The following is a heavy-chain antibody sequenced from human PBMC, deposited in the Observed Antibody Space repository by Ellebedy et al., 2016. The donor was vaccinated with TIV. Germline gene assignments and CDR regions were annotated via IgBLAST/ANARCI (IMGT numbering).Heavy chain of an antibody. CDR3: ARGDSGYDSLDY. CDR1: GYTFSSYA. D-gene: IGHD5-12*01. J-gene: IGHJ4*02. CDR2: IIPIFGTA. V-gene: IGHV1-69*13. Sequence: ASVKVSCKASGYTFSSYAISWVRQAPGQGLEWMGGIIPIFGTANYAQKFQGRVTITADESTSTAYMELSSLRSEDTAMYYCARGDSGYDSLDYWGQGTLVTVSS.